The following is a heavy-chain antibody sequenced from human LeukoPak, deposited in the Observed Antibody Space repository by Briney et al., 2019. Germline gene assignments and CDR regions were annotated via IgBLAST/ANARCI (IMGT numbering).Heavy chain of an antibody. D-gene: IGHD3-9*01. CDR3: ARGVGVRYFS. CDR1: GGAISSDY. Sequence: KPSETLSLTCTVSGGAISSDYWSWIRQPPGKGLEWIGYIYYSGSTNYNPSLQSRVTISVDTSKRHFSLKLSSVTAADTAVYYCARGVGVRYFSWGQGTLVIVPS. V-gene: IGHV4-59*01. J-gene: IGHJ5*02. CDR2: IYYSGST.